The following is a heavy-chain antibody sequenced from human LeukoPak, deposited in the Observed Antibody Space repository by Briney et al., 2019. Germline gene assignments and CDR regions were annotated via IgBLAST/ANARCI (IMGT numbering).Heavy chain of an antibody. CDR1: GGSLSSYY. D-gene: IGHD5-12*01. Sequence: PSETLSLTCTVSGGSLSSYYWSWIRQPPGKGVEWIGYIYYSGSTNYNPSLKSRVTIPVDMSKNQFSLQLSSVTAADTAVYYCARQSGNGYSGYDFQAFDIWGQGTMVTVSS. CDR2: IYYSGST. V-gene: IGHV4-59*08. CDR3: ARQSGNGYSGYDFQAFDI. J-gene: IGHJ3*02.